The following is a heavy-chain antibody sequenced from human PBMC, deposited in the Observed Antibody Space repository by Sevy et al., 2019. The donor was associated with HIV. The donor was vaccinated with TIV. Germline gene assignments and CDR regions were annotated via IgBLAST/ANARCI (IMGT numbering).Heavy chain of an antibody. CDR3: AGENAWGRGYS. CDR2: IYYNGHI. CDR1: GGSITSLY. J-gene: IGHJ4*02. Sequence: SETLSLTCTVSGGSITSLYWNWIRQPPGKGLEWIANIYYNGHINYNPSLKSRVTLSLDASQNQFSLMLSSVTAADTAMYYCAGENAWGRGYSWGQGTLVTVSS. V-gene: IGHV4-59*08. D-gene: IGHD1-26*01.